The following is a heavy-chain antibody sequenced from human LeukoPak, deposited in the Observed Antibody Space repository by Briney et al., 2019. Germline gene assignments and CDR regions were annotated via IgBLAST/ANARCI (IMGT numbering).Heavy chain of an antibody. CDR3: ARAYYDFWSGYRY. J-gene: IGHJ4*02. CDR2: IGYDGNNK. V-gene: IGHV3-30*02. CDR1: GFTFSSYG. D-gene: IGHD3-3*01. Sequence: GGSLRLSCAASGFTFSSYGMHWVRQAPGKGLEWVAFIGYDGNNKYYADSVKGRFTISRDNSKNTLYLQMNSLRAEDTAVYYCARAYYDFWSGYRYWGQGTLVTVSS.